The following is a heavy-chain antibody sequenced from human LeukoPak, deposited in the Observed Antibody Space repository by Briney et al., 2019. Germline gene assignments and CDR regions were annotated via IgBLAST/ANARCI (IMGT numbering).Heavy chain of an antibody. CDR2: MNPNSGNT. D-gene: IGHD2-21*01. CDR1: GYTFTSYD. J-gene: IGHJ4*02. CDR3: ARDSSPFDY. V-gene: IGHV1-8*03. Sequence: ASVKVSCKASGYTFTSYDINWVRQATGQGLEWMGWMNPNSGNTGYAQKFQGRVTITTDTSTSTAYMELRSLRSDDTAVYYCARDSSPFDYWGQGTLVTVSS.